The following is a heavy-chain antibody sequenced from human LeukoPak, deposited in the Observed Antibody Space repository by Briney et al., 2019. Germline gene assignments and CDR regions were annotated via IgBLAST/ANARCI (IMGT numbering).Heavy chain of an antibody. Sequence: GGSLRLSCAAFGFTVSSNYMSWVRQAPGKGLEWVSVIYSGGSTYYADSVKGRFTISRDNSKNTLYLQMNSLRAEDTAVYYCARDLRGYSYGGFDYWGQGTLVTVSS. J-gene: IGHJ4*02. CDR1: GFTVSSNY. CDR2: IYSGGST. CDR3: ARDLRGYSYGGFDY. V-gene: IGHV3-53*01. D-gene: IGHD5-18*01.